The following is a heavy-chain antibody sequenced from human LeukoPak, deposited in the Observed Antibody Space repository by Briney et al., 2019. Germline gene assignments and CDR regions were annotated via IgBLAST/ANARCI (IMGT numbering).Heavy chain of an antibody. J-gene: IGHJ4*02. V-gene: IGHV3-21*01. CDR3: ARVGSGDTFDY. D-gene: IGHD2-15*01. Sequence: GSLRLSCAASGFTFSSYSMNWVRQAPGKGLEWVSSISSSSSYMYYADSVKGRFTISRDNAKNSLYLQMNSLRAEDTAVYYCARVGSGDTFDYWGQGTLVTVSS. CDR2: ISSSSSYM. CDR1: GFTFSSYS.